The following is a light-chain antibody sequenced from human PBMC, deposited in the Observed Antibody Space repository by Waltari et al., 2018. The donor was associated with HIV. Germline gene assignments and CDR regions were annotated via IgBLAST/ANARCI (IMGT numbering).Light chain of an antibody. CDR1: QSVTRN. V-gene: IGKV3-15*01. J-gene: IGKJ1*01. CDR3: QQYEKWPGT. CDR2: GVS. Sequence: EIVMTQSPATLSVSPGERATLSCRASQSVTRNVAWYQQKPGQAPRLLIYGVSARASGVPDTFSGSGSGTDFTLTISSLQPEDLAVYYCQQYEKWPGTFGQGTKVDIK.